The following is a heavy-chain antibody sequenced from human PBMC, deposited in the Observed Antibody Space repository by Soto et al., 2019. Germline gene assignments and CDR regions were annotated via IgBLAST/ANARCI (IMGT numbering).Heavy chain of an antibody. CDR2: INPSGGST. J-gene: IGHJ6*02. V-gene: IGHV1-46*01. CDR1: GYTFTSYY. CDR3: ARGGDIVVVVAAEYYYYGMDV. Sequence: ASVKVSCKASGYTFTSYYMHWVRQAPGQGPEWMGIINPSGGSTSYAQKFQGRVTMTRDTSTSTVYMELSSLRSEDTAVYYCARGGDIVVVVAAEYYYYGMDVWGQGTTVTVSS. D-gene: IGHD2-15*01.